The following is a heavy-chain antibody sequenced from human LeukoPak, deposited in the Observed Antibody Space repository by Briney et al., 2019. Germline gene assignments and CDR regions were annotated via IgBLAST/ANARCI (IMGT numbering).Heavy chain of an antibody. CDR1: GFTFSSYA. CDR3: AKDWHSSGWYLEY. V-gene: IGHV3-23*01. Sequence: GGSLRLSCAASGFTFSSYAMSWVRQAPGKGLEWVSAISGSGGSTYYADSVKGRFAISRDNSKNTLFLQMNSLRAEDTAVYYCAKDWHSSGWYLEYWGQGTLVTVSS. D-gene: IGHD6-19*01. CDR2: ISGSGGST. J-gene: IGHJ4*02.